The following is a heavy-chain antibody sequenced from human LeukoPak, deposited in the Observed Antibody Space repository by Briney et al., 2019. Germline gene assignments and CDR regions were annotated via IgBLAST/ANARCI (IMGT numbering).Heavy chain of an antibody. Sequence: AGSLTLSCAASGFTFSRYALYWVRQAPGKGLEYVSSISINGGSKYYANSFKGRFTISSDNSKNTLLLHLGSLRADDMAVYYCAVAYGGYDWEGGFDYWGQGTLVTVSS. CDR3: AVAYGGYDWEGGFDY. D-gene: IGHD5-12*01. V-gene: IGHV3-64*01. CDR1: GFTFSRYA. J-gene: IGHJ4*02. CDR2: ISINGGSK.